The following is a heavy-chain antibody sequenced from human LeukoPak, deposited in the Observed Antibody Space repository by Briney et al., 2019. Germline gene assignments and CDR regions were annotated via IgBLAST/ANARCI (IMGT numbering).Heavy chain of an antibody. V-gene: IGHV4-34*01. D-gene: IGHD3-16*02. J-gene: IGHJ4*02. Sequence: SETLSLTCAVYGGSFSGYYWSWIRQPPGKGLEWIGEINHSGSTNYNPSLKSRVTISVDTSKNQFSLKLSSVTAADTAVYYCAREGGGHDYVWGSYRYRFDYWGQGTLVTVSS. CDR1: GGSFSGYY. CDR3: AREGGGHDYVWGSYRYRFDY. CDR2: INHSGST.